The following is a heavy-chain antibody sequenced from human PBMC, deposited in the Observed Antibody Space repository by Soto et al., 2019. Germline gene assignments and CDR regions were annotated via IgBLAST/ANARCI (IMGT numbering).Heavy chain of an antibody. V-gene: IGHV3-23*01. J-gene: IGHJ5*02. Sequence: PGGSLRLSCAASGFTFSSYDMNWVRQAPGKGLEWVSGVSAGGHITYYADSVKGRLTISRDNSKNTLYLQMNNLRAEDTAVYYCAKSGGIVGLDPWGQGTLVTVS. D-gene: IGHD1-26*01. CDR2: VSAGGHIT. CDR3: AKSGGIVGLDP. CDR1: GFTFSSYD.